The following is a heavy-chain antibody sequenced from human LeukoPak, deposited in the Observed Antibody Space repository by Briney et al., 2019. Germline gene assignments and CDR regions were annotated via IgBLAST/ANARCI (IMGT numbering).Heavy chain of an antibody. CDR2: INHSGST. CDR1: GGCFSGYY. J-gene: IGHJ4*02. Sequence: SETLSLTCAVYGGCFSGYYWSWIRQPPGKGLEWIGEINHSGSTNYNPSLKSRVTISVDTSKNQFSLKLSSVTAADTAVYYCANPWNEYYWGQGTLVTVSS. D-gene: IGHD1-1*01. CDR3: ANPWNEYY. V-gene: IGHV4-34*01.